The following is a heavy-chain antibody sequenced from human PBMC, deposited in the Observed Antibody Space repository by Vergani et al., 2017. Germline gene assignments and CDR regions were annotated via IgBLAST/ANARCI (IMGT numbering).Heavy chain of an antibody. D-gene: IGHD2-15*01. CDR2: ISSYNGNT. CDR3: ARTRVDXFDY. V-gene: IGHV1-18*04. J-gene: IGHJ4*02. Sequence: QVQLVQSGAEVKKPGASVRVSCKTSGYTFTSYDISWVRQAPGQGLEWMGWISSYNGNTNYAPKLQGRVTITTATSTSTAYTELRSLRSDDTALYYCARTRVDXFDYSGQGTLVTVSS. CDR1: GYTFTSYD.